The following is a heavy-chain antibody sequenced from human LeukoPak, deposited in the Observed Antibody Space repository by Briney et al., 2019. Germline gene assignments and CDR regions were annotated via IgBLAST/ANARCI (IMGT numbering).Heavy chain of an antibody. CDR2: ISHSEYT. V-gene: IGHV4-4*02. Sequence: SGTLSLTRAVSGGSISSSNWWSWVRQPPGKGLEWIGEISHSEYTNDNPSLRSRVTISVDKSKNQFSLTLRSVTAADTAVYYCARVPLVASAGNTFDDWGQGTLVTVSS. J-gene: IGHJ4*02. CDR1: GGSISSSNW. CDR3: ARVPLVASAGNTFDD. D-gene: IGHD6-13*01.